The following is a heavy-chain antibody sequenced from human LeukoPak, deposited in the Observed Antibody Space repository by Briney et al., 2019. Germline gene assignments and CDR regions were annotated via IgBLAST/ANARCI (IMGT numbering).Heavy chain of an antibody. Sequence: GGSLRLSCAASGFTFSTYSMNWVRQAPGKGLEWVSSISSSSSYIYYADSVKGRFTISRDNAKDSLYLQMNSLRAEDTAVYYCARGNLWGLTAFDYWGQGTLVTVSS. CDR2: ISSSSSYI. D-gene: IGHD1-14*01. CDR1: GFTFSTYS. V-gene: IGHV3-21*04. J-gene: IGHJ4*02. CDR3: ARGNLWGLTAFDY.